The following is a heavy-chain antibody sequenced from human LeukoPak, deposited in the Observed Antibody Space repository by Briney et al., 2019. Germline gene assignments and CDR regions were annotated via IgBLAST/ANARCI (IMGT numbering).Heavy chain of an antibody. CDR3: ARNRGRGYSFDY. D-gene: IGHD5-18*01. CDR1: GFTFSDYW. Sequence: GGSLRLSCAASGFTFSDYWMHWVRQAPGKGLVWVSRISSDGSRVTYADSVKGRFTISRDNAKNSLYLQMNSLRAEDTAVYYCARNRGRGYSFDYWGQGTLVTVSS. J-gene: IGHJ4*02. V-gene: IGHV3-74*01. CDR2: ISSDGSRV.